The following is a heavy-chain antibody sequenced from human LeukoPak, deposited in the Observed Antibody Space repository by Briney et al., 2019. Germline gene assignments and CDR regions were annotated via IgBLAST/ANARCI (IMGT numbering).Heavy chain of an antibody. J-gene: IGHJ6*02. D-gene: IGHD6-19*01. CDR3: ARSSGSYGGYYGVEV. V-gene: IGHV3-9*01. Sequence: PGRSLRLSCGVSEFTFDDYVIHWVRHGPGKGLEWVAAMSWTSGSIAYADSVKGRFNIFRDNAQSSLYLQMNSLRAEDTAFYYCARSSGSYGGYYGVEVWGQGTTVIVSS. CDR1: EFTFDDYV. CDR2: MSWTSGSI.